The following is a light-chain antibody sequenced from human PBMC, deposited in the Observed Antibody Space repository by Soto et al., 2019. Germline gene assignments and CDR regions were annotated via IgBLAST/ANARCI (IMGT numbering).Light chain of an antibody. CDR2: SNN. CDR3: SSFSRSTTLDYV. J-gene: IGLJ1*01. V-gene: IGLV1-44*01. Sequence: QSVLTQPPSASGTPGQRVTISCSGSSSDIGSNTVNWYQQLPGTAPKLLIYSNNQRPSGVPDRFSGSKSGTSASLAISGLQSEDEADYYCSSFSRSTTLDYVFGTGTKVTVL. CDR1: SSDIGSNT.